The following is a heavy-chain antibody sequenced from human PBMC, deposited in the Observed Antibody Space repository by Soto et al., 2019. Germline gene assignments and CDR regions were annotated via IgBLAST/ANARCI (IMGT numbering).Heavy chain of an antibody. CDR1: GDSIDSHGAP. D-gene: IGHD2-15*01. Sequence: QLQLRESGPGLERPSETLSLSCSVSGDSIDSHGAPWSWIRQSPGKGLGWIGTVAYTGSTCYPPHLGRRVTDSADKSRNQYSLKLTSVTDAAPALYYSARHRACNHASDFDHWGQGTLVTVSS. J-gene: IGHJ4*02. CDR2: VAYTGST. CDR3: ARHRACNHASDFDH. V-gene: IGHV4-39*01.